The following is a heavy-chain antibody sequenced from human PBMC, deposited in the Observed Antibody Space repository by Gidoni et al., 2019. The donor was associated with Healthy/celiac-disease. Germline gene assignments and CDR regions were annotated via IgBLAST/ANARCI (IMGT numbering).Heavy chain of an antibody. CDR1: GYTFTSYY. V-gene: IGHV1-46*01. D-gene: IGHD5-12*01. J-gene: IGHJ4*02. CDR2: INPSGGST. CDR3: ARVRSSNKAGGYSGYDAIDY. Sequence: QVQLVQSGAEVKKTGASVKVSCKASGYTFTSYYMHWVRQAPGQGLEWMGIINPSGGSTSYAQKFQGRVTMTRDTSTSTVYMELSSLRSEDTAVYYCARVRSSNKAGGYSGYDAIDYWGQGTLVTVSS.